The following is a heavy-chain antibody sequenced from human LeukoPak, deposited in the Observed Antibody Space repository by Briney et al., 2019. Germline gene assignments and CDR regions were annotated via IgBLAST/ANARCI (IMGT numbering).Heavy chain of an antibody. CDR1: GFTFSNAW. V-gene: IGHV3-15*01. CDR3: TPVVITTTTPH. Sequence: PGGSLRLSCAASGFTFSNAWRSWVRQAPGKGLEWVGRIKSKTDGGTTDYAAPVKGRFTISREDSKNTLYLQMNSLKTEDTAVYYCTPVVITTTTPHWGQGTLVTVSS. J-gene: IGHJ4*02. D-gene: IGHD3-22*01. CDR2: IKSKTDGGTT.